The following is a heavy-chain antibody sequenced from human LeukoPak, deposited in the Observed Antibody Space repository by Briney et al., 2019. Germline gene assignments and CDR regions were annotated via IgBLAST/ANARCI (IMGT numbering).Heavy chain of an antibody. CDR1: GFTFDDYA. J-gene: IGHJ4*02. CDR2: ISWNSGSI. CDR3: AKSDLTMVRGPYYDY. Sequence: PGRSLRLSCAASGFTFDDYAMHWVRQAPGKGLEWVSGISWNSGSIGYADSVKGRFTISRDNAKKSLYLQMNSLRAEDTALYYCAKSDLTMVRGPYYDYWGQGTLVTVSS. V-gene: IGHV3-9*01. D-gene: IGHD3-10*01.